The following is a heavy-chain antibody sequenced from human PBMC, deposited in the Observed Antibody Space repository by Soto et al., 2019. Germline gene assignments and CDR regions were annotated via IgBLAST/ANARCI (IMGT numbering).Heavy chain of an antibody. CDR3: ARDWHSSGWDVFDI. CDR2: ISAYNGNT. D-gene: IGHD6-19*01. Sequence: GASVKVSCKASGYTFTSNGISWLQQAPGQGLEWMGWISAYNGNTNYAQKLQGRVTMTTDTSTSTAYMELRSLRSDDTAVYYCARDWHSSGWDVFDIWGQGTMVTVSS. CDR1: GYTFTSNG. V-gene: IGHV1-18*01. J-gene: IGHJ3*02.